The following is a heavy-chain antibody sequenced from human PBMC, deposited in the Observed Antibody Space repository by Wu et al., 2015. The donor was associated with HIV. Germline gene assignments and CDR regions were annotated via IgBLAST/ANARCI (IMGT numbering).Heavy chain of an antibody. CDR3: ARARLISPSYYGAGAYCDAFDI. CDR1: GYTFTGYY. CDR2: INPNSGGT. Sequence: QVQLVQSGAEVKKPGASVKVSCKASGYTFTGYYMHWVRQAPGQGLEWMGWINPNSGGTNYAQKFQGRVTMTSDTSTKTAFLEVRSLRSDDTAIYFCARARLISPSYYGAGAYCDAFDIWGQGTVVTVSS. V-gene: IGHV1-2*02. J-gene: IGHJ3*02. D-gene: IGHD3-10*01.